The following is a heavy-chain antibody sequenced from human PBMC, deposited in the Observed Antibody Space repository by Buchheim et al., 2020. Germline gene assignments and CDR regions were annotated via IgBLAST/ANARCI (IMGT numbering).Heavy chain of an antibody. Sequence: EVQLVQSGAEVKKPGESLRISCKGSGYSFTSYWISWVRQMPGKGLEWMGRIDPSDSYTNYSPSFQGHVTISVDKSISTAYLQWSSLKASDTAMYYCARMPYPTTVTYGYYFDYWGQGTL. CDR2: IDPSDSYT. J-gene: IGHJ4*02. V-gene: IGHV5-10-1*03. D-gene: IGHD4-17*01. CDR3: ARMPYPTTVTYGYYFDY. CDR1: GYSFTSYW.